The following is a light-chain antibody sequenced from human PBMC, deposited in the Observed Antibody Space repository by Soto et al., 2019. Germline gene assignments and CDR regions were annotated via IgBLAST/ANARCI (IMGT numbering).Light chain of an antibody. CDR3: CSYAGETTYV. J-gene: IGLJ1*01. CDR1: SSIVGTYNL. CDR2: EVT. Sequence: QSALTQSASVSGSPGQSITISCTGTSSIVGTYNLVSWYQQRPGKAPQLILYEVTKRPSGVSNRFSGSKSGNTASLTISGLQAEDEADYYCCSYAGETTYVFGTGTKVTVL. V-gene: IGLV2-23*02.